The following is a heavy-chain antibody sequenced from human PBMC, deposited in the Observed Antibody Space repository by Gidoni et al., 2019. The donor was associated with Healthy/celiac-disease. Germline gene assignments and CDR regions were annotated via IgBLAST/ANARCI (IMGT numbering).Heavy chain of an antibody. CDR3: ATDMLAYCGGDCYRFDY. J-gene: IGHJ4*02. Sequence: QVQLVQSGAEVKKHGSSVKVSCKASGGTFSSYAISWVRQAPGQGLEWMGGIIPIFGTANYAQKFQGRVTITADESTSTAYMELSSLRSEDTAVYYCATDMLAYCGGDCYRFDYWGQGTLVTVSS. CDR1: GGTFSSYA. CDR2: IIPIFGTA. D-gene: IGHD2-21*01. V-gene: IGHV1-69*01.